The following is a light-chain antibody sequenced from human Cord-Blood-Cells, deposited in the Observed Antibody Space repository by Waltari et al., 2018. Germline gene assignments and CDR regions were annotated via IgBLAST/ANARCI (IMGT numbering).Light chain of an antibody. CDR3: MQALQTPWT. CDR1: HSLLHSNGYNY. Sequence: DIVMTQSPLSLPVTPGEPASISCRYSHSLLHSNGYNYLDWYLQKPGQSPQLLIYLGSNRASGVHDRFSGSGSGTDFTLKISRVEAEDVGVYYCMQALQTPWTFVQGTKVEIK. V-gene: IGKV2-28*01. J-gene: IGKJ1*01. CDR2: LGS.